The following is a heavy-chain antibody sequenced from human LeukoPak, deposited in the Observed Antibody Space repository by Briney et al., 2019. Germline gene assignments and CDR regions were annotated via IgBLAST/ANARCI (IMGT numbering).Heavy chain of an antibody. CDR3: ARFPRIGVAHPGTVHGMDV. D-gene: IGHD3-3*01. Sequence: ASVKVSCKASGYTFTTYYMHWVRQAPGQGLEWMGVINPSAGGTSYARKFQGRVTMTRDTSTSTVYMELSSLRSEDTAVYYCARFPRIGVAHPGTVHGMDVWGQGTTVTVSS. V-gene: IGHV1-46*01. CDR2: INPSAGGT. CDR1: GYTFTTYY. J-gene: IGHJ6*02.